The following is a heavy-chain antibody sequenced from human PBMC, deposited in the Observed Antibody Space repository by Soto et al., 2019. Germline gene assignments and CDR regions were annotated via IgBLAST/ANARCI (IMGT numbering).Heavy chain of an antibody. V-gene: IGHV1-3*01. CDR1: GYTFTSYA. D-gene: IGHD6-19*01. Sequence: QVPLVQSGAEVKKPGASVKVSCKASGYTFTSYAMHWVRQAPGQRLEWMGWINAGNGHTKYSQKFQGRVTITRDTSASTAYMELSSLRSEDTAVYYCARDRQWLVRSDAFDIWGQGTMVTVSS. J-gene: IGHJ3*02. CDR3: ARDRQWLVRSDAFDI. CDR2: INAGNGHT.